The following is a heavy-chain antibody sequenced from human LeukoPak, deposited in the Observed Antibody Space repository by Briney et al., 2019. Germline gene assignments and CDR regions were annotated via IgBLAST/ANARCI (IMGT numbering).Heavy chain of an antibody. D-gene: IGHD3-16*01. Sequence: PSQTLSLTCTVSGASINSGDYYWTWIRQPPGKGLERIGNIYSSGRAYYSPSLKSRITISLDTSKNQFSLELTSVTAADTAVYFCARDGGLYDLDVWGKGTTVIVSS. CDR2: IYSSGRA. V-gene: IGHV4-30-4*01. CDR3: ARDGGLYDLDV. J-gene: IGHJ6*04. CDR1: GASINSGDYY.